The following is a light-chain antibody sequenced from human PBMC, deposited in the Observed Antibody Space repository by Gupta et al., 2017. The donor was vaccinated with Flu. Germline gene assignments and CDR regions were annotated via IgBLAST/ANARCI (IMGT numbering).Light chain of an antibody. J-gene: IGKJ1*01. Sequence: DIQMTQSPASLSASVGDTVTITCRSSRSISNYLNWYQQTSGRAPKLLIFAASGLEGGVPSRFSGSGSGTDFTLTINGLQPEDFATYYCQQTDSSLPTFGQGTXVEIK. V-gene: IGKV1-39*01. CDR2: AAS. CDR3: QQTDSSLPT. CDR1: RSISNY.